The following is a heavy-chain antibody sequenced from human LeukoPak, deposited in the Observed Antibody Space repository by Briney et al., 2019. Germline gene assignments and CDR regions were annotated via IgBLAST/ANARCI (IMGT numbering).Heavy chain of an antibody. Sequence: GASVKVSCKASGGTFSSYAISWVRQAPGQGLEWMGGIIPIFGTANYAQKFQGRVTITRDTSASTAYMELSSLRSEHTAVYYCAREGGGYDPWFDPWGQGTLVTVSS. CDR3: AREGGGYDPWFDP. J-gene: IGHJ5*02. D-gene: IGHD5-12*01. V-gene: IGHV1-69*05. CDR1: GGTFSSYA. CDR2: IIPIFGTA.